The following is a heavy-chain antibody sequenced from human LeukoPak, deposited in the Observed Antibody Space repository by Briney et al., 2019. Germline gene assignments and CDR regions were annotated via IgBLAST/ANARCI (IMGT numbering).Heavy chain of an antibody. Sequence: SETLSLTCTVSGGSISSGGYYWSWIRQHPGKGLEWIGYIYYSGSTYYNPSLKSRVTISVDTSENQFSLRLSSVTAADTAVYYCARGGKAAVRFDLWGRGTLVTVSS. CDR1: GGSISSGGYY. J-gene: IGHJ2*01. CDR3: ARGGKAAVRFDL. CDR2: IYYSGST. V-gene: IGHV4-31*03. D-gene: IGHD2-15*01.